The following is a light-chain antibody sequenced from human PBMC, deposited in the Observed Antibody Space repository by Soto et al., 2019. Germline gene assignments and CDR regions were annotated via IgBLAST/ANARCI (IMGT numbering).Light chain of an antibody. J-gene: IGLJ1*01. Sequence: QSALTQPASVSGSPGQSITISCTGTSSDVGGYDYVSWYQQHPGKAPKFMIYEVTNRPSGVSHRFSGSKSGNTASLTISGMQAEDEADYYCTSYTSSSPYVFGTGTKVSVL. CDR2: EVT. CDR1: SSDVGGYDY. CDR3: TSYTSSSPYV. V-gene: IGLV2-14*01.